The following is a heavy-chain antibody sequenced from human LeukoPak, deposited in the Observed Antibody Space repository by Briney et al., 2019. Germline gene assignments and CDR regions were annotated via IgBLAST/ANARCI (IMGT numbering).Heavy chain of an antibody. CDR2: LYTGGST. CDR1: GFTVSSNY. Sequence: GGSLRLSCAASGFTVSSNYMSWVRQAPGKGLEWVSVLYTGGSTHYVDSVKGRFTISRDNSKNTLYLQMNSLRVEDTAVYYCVRDLTDWGQGTLVTVSS. J-gene: IGHJ4*02. CDR3: VRDLTD. V-gene: IGHV3-53*01.